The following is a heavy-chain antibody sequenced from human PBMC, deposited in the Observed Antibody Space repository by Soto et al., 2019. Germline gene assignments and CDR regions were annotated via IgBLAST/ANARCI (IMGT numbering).Heavy chain of an antibody. J-gene: IGHJ4*02. Sequence: QVQLVESGGGLVKPGGSLRLSCAASRFTFSDYYMSWIRQAPGKGLESVSYISGSSTYTYYADSVRGRFTISRDNAKNPLYLQMNSLRAEDTAIYYCASSRYGDFLDYWGQGTLVTVSS. CDR2: ISGSSTYT. V-gene: IGHV3-11*06. CDR3: ASSRYGDFLDY. CDR1: RFTFSDYY. D-gene: IGHD4-17*01.